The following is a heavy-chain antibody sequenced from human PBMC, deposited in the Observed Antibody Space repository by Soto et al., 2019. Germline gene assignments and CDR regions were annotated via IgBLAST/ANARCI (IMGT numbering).Heavy chain of an antibody. V-gene: IGHV1-69*13. CDR1: GGTFSSYA. CDR2: IIPIFGTA. CDR3: ARVEYNWNDWFDP. Sequence: SVKVSCKASGGTFSSYAISWVRQAPGQGLEWMGGIIPIFGTANYAQKFQGRVTITADESTSTAYMELSSLRSEDTAVYYCARVEYNWNDWFDPWGQGTLVTVSS. D-gene: IGHD1-20*01. J-gene: IGHJ5*02.